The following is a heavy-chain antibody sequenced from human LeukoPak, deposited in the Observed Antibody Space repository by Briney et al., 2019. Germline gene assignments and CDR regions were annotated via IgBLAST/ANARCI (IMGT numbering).Heavy chain of an antibody. CDR1: GFTFSSYS. D-gene: IGHD2-21*01. Sequence: PGGSLRLSCAASGFTFSSYSMNWVRQAPGKGLEWVSSIGSSSSYMNYADSVKGRFTISRDNAKNSLYLQMNSLRAEDTAVYYCVRDGWCDYWGQGTLVTVSS. V-gene: IGHV3-21*01. CDR3: VRDGWCDY. CDR2: IGSSSSYM. J-gene: IGHJ4*02.